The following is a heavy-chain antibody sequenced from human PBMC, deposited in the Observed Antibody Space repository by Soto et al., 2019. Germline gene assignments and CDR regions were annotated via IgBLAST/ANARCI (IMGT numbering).Heavy chain of an antibody. J-gene: IGHJ4*02. CDR1: GFTVSSNY. CDR3: ARGIAAAGALYDY. CDR2: IYSGGST. Sequence: EVQLVESGGGLIQPGGSLRLSCAASGFTVSSNYMSWVRQAPEKGLEWVSVIYSGGSTYYADSVKGRFTISRDNSKNTLYLQMNSLRAEDTAVYYCARGIAAAGALYDYWGQGTLVTVSS. V-gene: IGHV3-53*01. D-gene: IGHD6-13*01.